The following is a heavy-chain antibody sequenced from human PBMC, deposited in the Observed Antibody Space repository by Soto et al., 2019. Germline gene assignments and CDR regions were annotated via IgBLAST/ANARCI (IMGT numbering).Heavy chain of an antibody. CDR3: ANDPINDGYCGSTSCYGKYFDY. CDR1: GGTFSSYA. J-gene: IGHJ4*02. CDR2: IIPIFGTA. V-gene: IGHV1-69*13. D-gene: IGHD2-2*01. Sequence: SVKVSCKASGGTFSSYAISWVRQAPGQGLEWMGGIIPIFGTANYAQKLQGRVTITADESTSTAYMELSSLRSKDTAVYYCANDPINDGYCGSTSCYGKYFDYWGQGTLVTVSS.